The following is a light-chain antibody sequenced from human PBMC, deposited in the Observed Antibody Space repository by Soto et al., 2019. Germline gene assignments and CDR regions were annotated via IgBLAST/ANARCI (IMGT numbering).Light chain of an antibody. CDR2: EIS. CDR3: SSYTSISTPLYV. Sequence: QSALTQPASVSGSPGQSITISCTGTSSDVGVYNYVSWYQQHPGKAPKLMIYEISNRPSGVSNRFSGSKSGNAASLTISGLQAEDESDYYGSSYTSISTPLYVFGTGTNLTVL. J-gene: IGLJ1*01. CDR1: SSDVGVYNY. V-gene: IGLV2-14*01.